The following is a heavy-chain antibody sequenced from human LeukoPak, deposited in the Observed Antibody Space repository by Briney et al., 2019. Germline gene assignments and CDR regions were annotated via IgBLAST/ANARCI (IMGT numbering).Heavy chain of an antibody. V-gene: IGHV3-74*01. D-gene: IGHD6-19*01. CDR2: INSDGSTT. CDR3: ARGATVAGDFDY. J-gene: IGHJ4*02. Sequence: GGSLRLSCAASGFTFSSYWMHWVRQAPGKGLVWVSRINSDGSTTNYADSVKGRFTTSRDNAKNTLYLQMNSLRAEDTAVYYCARGATVAGDFDYWGQGTLVTVSS. CDR1: GFTFSSYW.